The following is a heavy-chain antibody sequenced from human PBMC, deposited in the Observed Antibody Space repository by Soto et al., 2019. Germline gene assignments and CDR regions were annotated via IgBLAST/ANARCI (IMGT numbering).Heavy chain of an antibody. CDR1: GYTFTSYG. V-gene: IGHV1-18*01. CDR3: ARDVDTAVVNWFDP. D-gene: IGHD5-18*01. Sequence: ASVKVSCKASGYTFTSYGISWVRQAPGQGLEWMGWISAYNGNTNYAQKLQGRVTMTTDTSTSTAYMELRSLRSDDTAVYYCARDVDTAVVNWFDPWGQGTLVTVSS. CDR2: ISAYNGNT. J-gene: IGHJ5*02.